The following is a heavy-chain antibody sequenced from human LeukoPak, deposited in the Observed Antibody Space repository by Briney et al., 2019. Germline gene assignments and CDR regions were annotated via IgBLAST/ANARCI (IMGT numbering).Heavy chain of an antibody. J-gene: IGHJ4*02. CDR3: ATGGGSSGYPDY. Sequence: ASVKVSCKASGYTLTGHYIHWVRQAPGQGLEWMGWINPNTGGTNYEQRFQGRVTVTRDTSINTVYMELNRLRSDDTAVYYCATGGGSSGYPDYWGQGSLIIVSS. V-gene: IGHV1-2*02. CDR1: GYTLTGHY. CDR2: INPNTGGT. D-gene: IGHD3-22*01.